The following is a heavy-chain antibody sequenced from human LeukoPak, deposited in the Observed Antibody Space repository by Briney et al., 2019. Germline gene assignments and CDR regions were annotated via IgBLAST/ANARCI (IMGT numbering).Heavy chain of an antibody. Sequence: SETLSLTCTVSGGSISSYYWSWIRQPPGKGLEWIGYIYYSGSTNYNPSLKSRVTISVDTSKNQFSLKLSSVTAADTAVYYCARVRGSAEFHYMEVWGKGTTVTVSS. V-gene: IGHV4-59*01. CDR1: GGSISSYY. J-gene: IGHJ6*03. CDR3: ARVRGSAEFHYMEV. D-gene: IGHD2-15*01. CDR2: IYYSGST.